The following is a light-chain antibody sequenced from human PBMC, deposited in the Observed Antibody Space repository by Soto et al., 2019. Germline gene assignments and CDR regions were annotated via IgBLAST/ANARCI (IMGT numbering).Light chain of an antibody. CDR1: QIVTNSY. CDR2: GAS. CDR3: QQYGNSPRT. V-gene: IGKV3-20*01. J-gene: IGKJ2*01. Sequence: EIVLTQSPGTLSLSPGERATLSCRASQIVTNSYLAWYQQKPGQAPRLLTYGASSRATGIPDRFSGSGSGTDFTLTISRLEPEDFAVYYCQQYGNSPRTFGQGTKLVIK.